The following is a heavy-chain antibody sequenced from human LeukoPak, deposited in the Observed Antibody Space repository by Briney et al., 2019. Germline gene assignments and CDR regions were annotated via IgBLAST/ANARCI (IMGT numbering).Heavy chain of an antibody. Sequence: SETLSLTCTVSGGSISSSSYYWGWIRQPPGKGLEWIGSIYYSGSTYYNPSLKSRVTISVDTPKNQFSLKLSSVTAADTAVYYCARDRFYGGAVAPIDYWGQGTLVTVSS. CDR1: GGSISSSSYY. CDR3: ARDRFYGGAVAPIDY. V-gene: IGHV4-39*07. D-gene: IGHD4/OR15-4a*01. J-gene: IGHJ4*02. CDR2: IYYSGST.